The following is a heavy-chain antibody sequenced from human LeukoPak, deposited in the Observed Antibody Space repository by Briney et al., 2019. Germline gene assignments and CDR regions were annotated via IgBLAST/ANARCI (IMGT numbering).Heavy chain of an antibody. Sequence: SETLSLTCAVYGGSFSGYYWSWLRQPPGEGLEWIGEINHSGSTNYNPSLKSRVTISVDTSKNQSPVKLSSATAAATAAYYCARARLVWNSSYYYMDVWGKGTTVTVSS. CDR3: ARARLVWNSSYYYMDV. CDR1: GGSFSGYY. D-gene: IGHD2-8*01. J-gene: IGHJ6*03. V-gene: IGHV4-34*01. CDR2: INHSGST.